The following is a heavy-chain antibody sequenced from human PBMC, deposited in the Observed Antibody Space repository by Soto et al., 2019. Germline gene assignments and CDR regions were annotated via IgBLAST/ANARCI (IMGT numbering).Heavy chain of an antibody. CDR2: IIPILGIA. CDR1: GGTFSSYT. CDR3: ARDYCSSTSCYRDY. Sequence: QVQLVQSGAEVKKPGSSVKVSCKASGGTFSSYTISWVRQAPGQGLEWMGRIIPILGIANYAQKFQGRVTITADKSTSTAYMELSRLRSEDTAVYYCARDYCSSTSCYRDYWGQGTLVTVSS. J-gene: IGHJ4*02. V-gene: IGHV1-69*02. D-gene: IGHD2-2*02.